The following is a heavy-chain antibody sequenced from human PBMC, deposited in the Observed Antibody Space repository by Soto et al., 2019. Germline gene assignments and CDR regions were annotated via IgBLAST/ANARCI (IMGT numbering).Heavy chain of an antibody. CDR1: GFTFSSYS. V-gene: IGHV3-48*02. D-gene: IGHD6-13*01. CDR3: ARYDGYSSSWYGKPSDYYFDY. J-gene: IGHJ4*02. Sequence: PGGSLRLSCAASGFTFSSYSMNWVRQAPGKGLEWVSYISSSSSTIYYADSVKGRFTISRDNAKNSLYLQMNSLRDEDTAVYYCARYDGYSSSWYGKPSDYYFDYWGQGTLVTVSS. CDR2: ISSSSSTI.